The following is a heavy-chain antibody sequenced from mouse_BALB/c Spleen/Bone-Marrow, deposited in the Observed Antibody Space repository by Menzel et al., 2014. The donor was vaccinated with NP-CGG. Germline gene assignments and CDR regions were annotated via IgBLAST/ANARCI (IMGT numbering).Heavy chain of an antibody. J-gene: IGHJ4*01. CDR2: ISGYYGDA. Sequence: VQLVESGAKLVRPGVSVKISCKGSGYTFTDHAMHWVKRSHAKSLEWIGLISGYYGDAIYNQKFKGKATMTVDKSSSTAYMELARLTSEDSAIYYCARSGKVRSAMDYWGQGTSVTVSS. CDR1: GYTFTDHA. V-gene: IGHV1S137*01. D-gene: IGHD2-14*01. CDR3: ARSGKVRSAMDY.